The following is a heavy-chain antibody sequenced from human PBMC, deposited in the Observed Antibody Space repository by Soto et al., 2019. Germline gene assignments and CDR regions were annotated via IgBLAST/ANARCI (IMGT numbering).Heavy chain of an antibody. CDR3: AKGGGYGHGH. D-gene: IGHD5-12*01. V-gene: IGHV1-2*02. CDR2: ISPRRGDH. CDR1: GDNFSAHY. J-gene: IGHJ4*01. Sequence: QLVQSGAEVTKPAASVKVSCKTSGDNFSAHYLHWVRQPPGQGLEWMGWISPRRGDHHSADKFQARLTMTTDTATTTAFMRLSGLRGNDSAVYYCAKGGGYGHGHWGHGTPIIVSS.